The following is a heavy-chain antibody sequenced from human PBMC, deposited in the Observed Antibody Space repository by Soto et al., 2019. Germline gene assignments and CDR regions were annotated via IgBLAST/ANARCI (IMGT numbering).Heavy chain of an antibody. CDR1: GFTFSSYG. D-gene: IGHD1-7*01. V-gene: IGHV3-30*18. Sequence: PGGSLRLSCAASGFTFSSYGMHWVRQAPGKGLEWVAVISYDGSNKYYADSVKGRFTISRDNSKNTLYLQMNSLRAEDTAVYYCAKDLGSTGSGTTSPFAYWGQGTLVTVSS. CDR3: AKDLGSTGSGTTSPFAY. CDR2: ISYDGSNK. J-gene: IGHJ4*02.